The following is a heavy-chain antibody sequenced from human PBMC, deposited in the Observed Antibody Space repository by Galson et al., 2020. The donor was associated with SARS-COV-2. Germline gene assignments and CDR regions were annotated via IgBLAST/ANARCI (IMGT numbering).Heavy chain of an antibody. Sequence: GGSLRLSCAASGFTFSSYWMHWVRQAPGKGLVWVSRINSDGSSTSYADSVKGRFTISRDNAKNTLYLQMNSLRAEDTAVYYCARGDCSSTSCYRYYYYYGMDVWGQGTTVTVSS. CDR2: INSDGSST. D-gene: IGHD2-2*01. CDR3: ARGDCSSTSCYRYYYYYGMDV. J-gene: IGHJ6*02. V-gene: IGHV3-74*01. CDR1: GFTFSSYW.